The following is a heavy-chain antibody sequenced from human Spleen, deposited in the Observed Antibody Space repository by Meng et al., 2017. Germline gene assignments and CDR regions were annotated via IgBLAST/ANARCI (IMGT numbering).Heavy chain of an antibody. Sequence: RLQKGGHGLSNPADTLSLSFGVIGGFFGCYYWSWIHQPPGKGLEWIGEINHSRSTNNNPSLKSRVTISVDTSKNQFSLKLSSVTAADTAVYYCARSIAAVPLDYWGQGTLVTVSS. CDR2: INHSRST. CDR3: ARSIAAVPLDY. J-gene: IGHJ4*02. D-gene: IGHD6-13*01. V-gene: IGHV4-34*01. CDR1: GGFFGCYY.